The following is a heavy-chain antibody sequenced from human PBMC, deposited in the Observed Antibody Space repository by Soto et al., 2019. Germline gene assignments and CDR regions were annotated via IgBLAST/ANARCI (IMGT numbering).Heavy chain of an antibody. CDR2: INPISGDT. Sequence: QVQLVQSGAEVKKPGASVKVSCKASGYIFTDHYIHWVRQAPGQGLEWMGWINPISGDTDYAQKFQGRVIMTRDTSILTDYMDLSMLQSYDAAVYYCPRVRRTPYGVDVWGQGTTVTVSS. J-gene: IGHJ6*02. V-gene: IGHV1-2*02. D-gene: IGHD2-2*01. CDR1: GYIFTDHY. CDR3: PRVRRTPYGVDV.